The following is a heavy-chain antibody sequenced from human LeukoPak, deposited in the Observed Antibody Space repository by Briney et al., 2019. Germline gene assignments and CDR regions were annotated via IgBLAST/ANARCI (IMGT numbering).Heavy chain of an antibody. D-gene: IGHD3-22*01. CDR3: AREDYDSSGYYYPDY. CDR2: INSDGSST. J-gene: IGHJ4*02. CDR1: GFTFSSYW. V-gene: IGHV3-74*01. Sequence: AGGSLRLSCAASGFTFSSYWMHWVRQAPGKGLVWVSRINSDGSSTSYADSVKGRFTISRDNAKTTLYLQMNSLRAEDTAVYYCAREDYDSSGYYYPDYWGQGTLVTVSS.